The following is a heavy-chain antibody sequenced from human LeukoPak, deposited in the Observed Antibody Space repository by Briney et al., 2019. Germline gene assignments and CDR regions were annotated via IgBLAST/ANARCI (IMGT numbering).Heavy chain of an antibody. Sequence: GGSLRPSCAASGFTFSSYAMHWVRQAPGKGLEWVAVISYDGSNKYYADSVKGRFTISRDNSKNTLYLQMNSLRAEDTAVYYCARDRIAVAGRGGYYYGMDVWGQGTTVTVSS. D-gene: IGHD6-19*01. CDR1: GFTFSSYA. J-gene: IGHJ6*02. V-gene: IGHV3-30-3*01. CDR3: ARDRIAVAGRGGYYYGMDV. CDR2: ISYDGSNK.